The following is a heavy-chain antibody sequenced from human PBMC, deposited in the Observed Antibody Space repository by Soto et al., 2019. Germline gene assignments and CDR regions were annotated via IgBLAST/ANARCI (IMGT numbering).Heavy chain of an antibody. V-gene: IGHV3-30*18. CDR3: AKVGLKGLLTSDFDY. D-gene: IGHD1-26*01. CDR1: GFTFSDYA. J-gene: IGHJ4*02. Sequence: VPLVESGGGVVQPGRSLRLSCAASGFTFSDYAMHWVRQAPGQGLEWVAVVSHDGRNTHYADSVKGRVTISRVSSKNTVPRVMTRLRSEYTAFYFWAKVGLKGLLTSDFDYWGQGPLVTCSS. CDR2: VSHDGRNT.